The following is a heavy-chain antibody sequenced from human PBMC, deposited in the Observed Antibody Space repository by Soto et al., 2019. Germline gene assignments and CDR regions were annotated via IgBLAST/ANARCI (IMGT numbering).Heavy chain of an antibody. CDR1: GYSFPSYG. V-gene: IGHV1-18*01. D-gene: IGHD6-13*01. Sequence: QVQLVQSGAELKKPGASVKVSCKASGYSFPSYGITWVRQAPGQGLEWMGWISAYNGHTNYAQNLQGRVTMTTDTSTSTAYMGFRSLRSDDTAMYYCARAYSSSWYWFDPWGQGTLVTVSS. CDR2: ISAYNGHT. J-gene: IGHJ5*02. CDR3: ARAYSSSWYWFDP.